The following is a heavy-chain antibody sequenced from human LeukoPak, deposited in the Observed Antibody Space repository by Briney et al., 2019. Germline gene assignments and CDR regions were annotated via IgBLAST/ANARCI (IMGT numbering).Heavy chain of an antibody. J-gene: IGHJ5*02. CDR2: INPNSGGT. V-gene: IGHV1-2*04. CDR3: ARDNCSSTSCYGFFGWFDP. D-gene: IGHD2-2*01. CDR1: GYTFTGYY. Sequence: ASVKVSCKASGYTFTGYYMHWVRQAPGQGLGWMGWINPNSGGTNYAQKFQGWVTMTRDTTISTAYMELSRLRSDDTAVYYCARDNCSSTSCYGFFGWFDPWGQGTLVTVSS.